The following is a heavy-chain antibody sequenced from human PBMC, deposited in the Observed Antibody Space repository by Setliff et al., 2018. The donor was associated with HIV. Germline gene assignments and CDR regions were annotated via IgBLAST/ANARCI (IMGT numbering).Heavy chain of an antibody. J-gene: IGHJ4*02. Sequence: PSETLSLTCAVYGGSFGGYYWSWIRQPPGKGLEWIGEINHSGRINCNPSLKSRVTVSVDTSKNQFSLKLSSVTAADTAVYYCARGYSSSYYFDYWGQGTLVTVSS. V-gene: IGHV4-34*01. D-gene: IGHD6-13*01. CDR1: GGSFGGYY. CDR2: INHSGRI. CDR3: ARGYSSSYYFDY.